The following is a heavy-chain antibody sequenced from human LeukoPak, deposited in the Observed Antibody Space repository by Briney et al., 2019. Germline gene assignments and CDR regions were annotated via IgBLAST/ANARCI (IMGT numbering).Heavy chain of an antibody. V-gene: IGHV3-33*06. J-gene: IGHJ4*02. CDR2: IWYDGSNK. D-gene: IGHD5-18*01. CDR1: GFTFSSYG. CDR3: AKVADPIQLWAYFDY. Sequence: PGGSLRLSCAASGFTFSSYGMHWVRQAPGKGLEWVAVIWYDGSNKYYADSVKGRFTISRDNSKNTLYLQMNSLRAEDTAVYYCAKVADPIQLWAYFDYWGQGTLVTVSS.